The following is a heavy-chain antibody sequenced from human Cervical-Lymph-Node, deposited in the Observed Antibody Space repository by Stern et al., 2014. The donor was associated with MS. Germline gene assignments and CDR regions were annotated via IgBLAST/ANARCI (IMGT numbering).Heavy chain of an antibody. V-gene: IGHV4-39*01. CDR1: GGSINSDASY. CDR3: ARGDSSGWAGMDV. D-gene: IGHD6-19*01. Sequence: QVQLVESGPGLVKPSETLSLTCTVSGGSINSDASYWCWIRQPPGKGLEWIGSIYYTGRTYYNPSLESRVTISLDTSKNQFSLNLRSVAAADTAVYYCARGDSSGWAGMDVWGQGTTVTVSS. J-gene: IGHJ6*02. CDR2: IYYTGRT.